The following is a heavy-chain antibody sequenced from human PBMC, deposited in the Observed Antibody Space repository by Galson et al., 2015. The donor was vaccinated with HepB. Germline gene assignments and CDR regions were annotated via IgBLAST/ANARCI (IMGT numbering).Heavy chain of an antibody. Sequence: SLRLSCAASGFTVSSNYMSWVRQAPGKGLEWVSVIYSGGSTYYADSVKGRFTISRDNSKNTLYLQMNSLRAEDTAVYYCASRWGTNYGGNSGYFDYWGQGTLVTVSS. V-gene: IGHV3-66*02. CDR3: ASRWGTNYGGNSGYFDY. J-gene: IGHJ4*02. CDR1: GFTVSSNY. D-gene: IGHD4-23*01. CDR2: IYSGGST.